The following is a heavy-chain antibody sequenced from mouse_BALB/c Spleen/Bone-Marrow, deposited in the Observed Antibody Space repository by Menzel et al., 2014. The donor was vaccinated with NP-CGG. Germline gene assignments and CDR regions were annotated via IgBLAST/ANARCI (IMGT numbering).Heavy chain of an antibody. J-gene: IGHJ4*01. CDR3: ARWEYYAMGY. V-gene: IGHV14-3*02. D-gene: IGHD4-1*01. CDR1: GFNIKDTY. CDR2: IDPANGNT. Sequence: EVQLQQSGAELVKPGASVKLSRTASGFNIKDTYMHWVKQRPEQGLEWIGRIDPANGNTKYDPKFQGKATITADTSSNTAYLQLSSLTSEDTAVYYCARWEYYAMGYWGQGTSVTVSS.